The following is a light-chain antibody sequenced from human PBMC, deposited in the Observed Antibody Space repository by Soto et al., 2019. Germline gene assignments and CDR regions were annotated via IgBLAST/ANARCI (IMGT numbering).Light chain of an antibody. J-gene: IGKJ1*01. CDR3: QQYYSTPPRT. V-gene: IGKV4-1*01. CDR1: QSVLYSSNNKNY. Sequence: DIVMTHSPDSLAVSLGERATINCKSSQSVLYSSNNKNYLAWYQQKPGQPPKLLIYWASTRESGVPDRFSGSGSGTDFTLTISSLQAEDVAVYYCQQYYSTPPRTFGQGTKVDVK. CDR2: WAS.